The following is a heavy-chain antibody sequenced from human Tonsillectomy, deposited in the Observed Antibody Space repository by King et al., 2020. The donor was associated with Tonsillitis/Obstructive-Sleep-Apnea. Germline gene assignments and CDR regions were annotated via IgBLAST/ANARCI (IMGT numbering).Heavy chain of an antibody. J-gene: IGHJ6*03. CDR1: GGSFSAYY. CDR2: INHSGSV. CDR3: ARAIVVVTTDYYMDV. V-gene: IGHV4-34*01. Sequence: VQLQQWGAGLLKPSETLSLTCAVYGGSFSAYYWSWIRQPPGKGLEWIGEINHSGSVNYNPSLKSRATISVDTSKKQFSLKLSSVTAADTAVYYCARAIVVVTTDYYMDVWGKGTTVTVSS. D-gene: IGHD2-15*01.